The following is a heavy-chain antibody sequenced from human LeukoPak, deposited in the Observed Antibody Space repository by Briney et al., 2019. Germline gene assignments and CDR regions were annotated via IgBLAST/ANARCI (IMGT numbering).Heavy chain of an antibody. V-gene: IGHV4-59*01. CDR3: ASSSGWYSTGAFDI. J-gene: IGHJ3*02. CDR2: IYYSGST. Sequence: SETLSLTCTVSGGSISSYYWSWTRQPPGKGLEWIGYIYYSGSTNYNPSLKSRVTISVDTSKNQFSLKLSSVTAADTAVYYCASSSGWYSTGAFDIWGQGTMVTVSS. D-gene: IGHD6-19*01. CDR1: GGSISSYY.